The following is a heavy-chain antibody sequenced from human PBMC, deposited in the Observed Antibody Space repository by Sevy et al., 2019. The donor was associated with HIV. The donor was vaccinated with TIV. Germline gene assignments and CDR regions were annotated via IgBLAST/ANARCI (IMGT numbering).Heavy chain of an antibody. V-gene: IGHV1-24*01. J-gene: IGHJ4*02. Sequence: ASVKVSCKVSGYTLTELSMHWVRQAPGKGLEWMGSFDPEDGETIYAQKFQGRVTMTEDTFKATAYMELSSLRSEDAAVYYCATTKDYYDSSGSPFDYWGQGTLVTVSS. CDR2: FDPEDGET. CDR3: ATTKDYYDSSGSPFDY. D-gene: IGHD3-22*01. CDR1: GYTLTELS.